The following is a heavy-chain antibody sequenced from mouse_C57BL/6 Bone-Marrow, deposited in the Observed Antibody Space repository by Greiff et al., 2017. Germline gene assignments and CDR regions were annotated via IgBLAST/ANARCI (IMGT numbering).Heavy chain of an antibody. V-gene: IGHV5-6*01. CDR2: ISSGGSYT. Sequence: EVQVVESGGDLVKPGGSLKLSCAASGFTFSSYGMSWVRQTPDQRLEWVATISSGGSYTYYPDSVKGRFTFSVDNAKNTPYLKMGSLKSEDTAMDYCVRRNGNLPWWDDWGQGTSVTVSS. CDR3: VRRNGNLPWWDD. CDR1: GFTFSSYG. D-gene: IGHD2-1*01. J-gene: IGHJ4*01.